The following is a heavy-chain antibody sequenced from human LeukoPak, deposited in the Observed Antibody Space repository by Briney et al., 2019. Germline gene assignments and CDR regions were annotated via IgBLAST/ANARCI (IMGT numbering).Heavy chain of an antibody. J-gene: IGHJ4*02. CDR3: AREGSYPPHYFDY. CDR2: IYYSGST. V-gene: IGHV4-59*01. Sequence: KPSETLSLTCTVSGGSISSYYWSWIRQPPGKGLEWIGYIYYSGSTSYNPSLKSRVTISVDTSKNQFSLKLSSVTAADTAVYYCAREGSYPPHYFDYWGQGTLVTVSS. CDR1: GGSISSYY. D-gene: IGHD1-26*01.